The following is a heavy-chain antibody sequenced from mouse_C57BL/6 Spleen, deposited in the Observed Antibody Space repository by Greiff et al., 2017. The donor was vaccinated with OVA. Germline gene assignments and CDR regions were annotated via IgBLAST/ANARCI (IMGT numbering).Heavy chain of an antibody. CDR3: ARGNAMDY. V-gene: IGHV1-50*01. Sequence: QVQLQQPGAELVKPGASVKLSCKASGYTFTSYWMQWVKQRPGQGLEWIGEIDPSDSYTNYNQKFKGKAILTVDTSSSTAYMQLSSLTSEDSAVYYCARGNAMDYWGQGTSVTVSS. J-gene: IGHJ4*01. CDR1: GYTFTSYW. CDR2: IDPSDSYT.